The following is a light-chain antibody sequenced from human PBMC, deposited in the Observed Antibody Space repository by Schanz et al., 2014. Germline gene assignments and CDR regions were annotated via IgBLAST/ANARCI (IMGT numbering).Light chain of an antibody. Sequence: EIVLTQSPGTLSLSVGQRATLGCRASRSISGSYLAWYQQTPGQPPRLIVYGASKRATGIPDRFRGDGSGTDFTLTISRLEAEDFAVYYCQHYGSSPDTFGQGTRLEIK. V-gene: IGKV3-20*01. J-gene: IGKJ5*01. CDR2: GAS. CDR1: RSISGSY. CDR3: QHYGSSPDT.